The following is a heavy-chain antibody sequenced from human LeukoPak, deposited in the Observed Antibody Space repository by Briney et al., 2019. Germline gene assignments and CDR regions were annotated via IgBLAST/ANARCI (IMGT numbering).Heavy chain of an antibody. D-gene: IGHD3-22*01. CDR2: IRYDGSNK. CDR1: GFTFSSYG. Sequence: GGSLRLSCAASGFTFSSYGMHWVRQAPGKGLEWVAFIRYDGSNKYYADSVKGRFTISRDNSKNTLYLQMNSLRAEDTAVYYCARDRYYDSSGPTPLDVWGQGTTVTVSS. CDR3: ARDRYYDSSGPTPLDV. V-gene: IGHV3-30*02. J-gene: IGHJ6*02.